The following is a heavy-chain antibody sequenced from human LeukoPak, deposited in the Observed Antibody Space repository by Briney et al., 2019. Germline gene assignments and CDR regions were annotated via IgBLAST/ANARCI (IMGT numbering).Heavy chain of an antibody. CDR1: GGTFSSYT. V-gene: IGHV1-69*10. CDR2: IIPILGIA. J-gene: IGHJ2*01. CDR3: ARVGLKSWYFDL. Sequence: SVKVSCKASGGTFSSYTISWVRQAPGQGLEWMGGIIPILGIANYAQKFQGRVTITADKSTSTAYMELSSLRSEDTAVYYCARVGLKSWYFDLWGRGTLVTVSS. D-gene: IGHD3/OR15-3a*01.